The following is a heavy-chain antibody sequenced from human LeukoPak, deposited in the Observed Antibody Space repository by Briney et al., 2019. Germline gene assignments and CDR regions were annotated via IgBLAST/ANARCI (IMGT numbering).Heavy chain of an antibody. CDR2: VTGSAAST. CDR1: GFTFSGYA. Sequence: GGSLRLSCAASGFTFSGYAMSWVRQAPGKGLEWVSTVTGSAASTYYAESVKGRFTISRDNSKNTLYLQMNSLRAEDTAVYYCAKDKGPAAILLGWFDPWGQGTLVTVSS. V-gene: IGHV3-23*01. D-gene: IGHD2-2*02. CDR3: AKDKGPAAILLGWFDP. J-gene: IGHJ5*02.